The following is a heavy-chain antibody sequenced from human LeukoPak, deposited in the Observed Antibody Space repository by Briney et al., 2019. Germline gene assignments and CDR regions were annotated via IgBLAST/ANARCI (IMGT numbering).Heavy chain of an antibody. CDR3: ARDEDPYAFDI. CDR1: GYTLTGYY. D-gene: IGHD2-15*01. J-gene: IGHJ3*02. V-gene: IGHV1-2*02. Sequence: ASVKVSCKASGYTLTGYYMHWVRQAPGQGLEWMGWINPYSGGTNYAQKFQGRVTMTRDTSISTAYMELSRLRSDDTAMYYCARDEDPYAFDIWGQGTVVTVSS. CDR2: INPYSGGT.